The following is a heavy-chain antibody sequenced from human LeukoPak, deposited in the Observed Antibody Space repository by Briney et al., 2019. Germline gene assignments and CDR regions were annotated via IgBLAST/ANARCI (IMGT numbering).Heavy chain of an antibody. CDR2: INPSGGST. V-gene: IGHV1-46*01. D-gene: IGHD3-9*01. CDR1: GYTFTSYY. Sequence: ASVKVSCKASGYTFTSYYMHWVRQAPGQGLEWMGIINPSGGSTSYAQKFQGRVTMTRDMSTSTAYMELRSLRSDDTAVYYCARYFDWTKRGFDPWGQGTLVTVSS. CDR3: ARYFDWTKRGFDP. J-gene: IGHJ5*02.